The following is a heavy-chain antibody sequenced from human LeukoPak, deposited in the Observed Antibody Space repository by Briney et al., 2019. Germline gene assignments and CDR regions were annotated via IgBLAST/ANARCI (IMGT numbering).Heavy chain of an antibody. CDR2: ISAYNGNT. CDR3: ARGYDILTGYYTPYWFDP. V-gene: IGHV1-18*01. CDR1: GRSFSTSA. Sequence: ASVKVSCKASGRSFSTSAFSWVRQAPGQGLEWMGWISAYNGNTNYAQKLQGRVTMTTDTSTSTAYMELRSLTSDDTAVYYCARGYDILTGYYTPYWFDPWGQGTLVTVSS. J-gene: IGHJ5*02. D-gene: IGHD3-9*01.